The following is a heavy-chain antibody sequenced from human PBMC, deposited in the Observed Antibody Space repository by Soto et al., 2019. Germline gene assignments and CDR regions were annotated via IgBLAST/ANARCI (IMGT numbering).Heavy chain of an antibody. V-gene: IGHV3-21*01. CDR1: GFTFSSYS. CDR2: ISSSSSYI. CDR3: ASWGYGYGSGSYLTPHYYYGMDV. D-gene: IGHD3-10*01. J-gene: IGHJ6*02. Sequence: GGSLRLSCAASGFTFSSYSMNWVRQAPGKGLEWVSSISSSSSYIYYADSVKGRFTISRDNAKNSLYLQMNSLRAEDTAVYYCASWGYGYGSGSYLTPHYYYGMDVWGQGTTVTVSS.